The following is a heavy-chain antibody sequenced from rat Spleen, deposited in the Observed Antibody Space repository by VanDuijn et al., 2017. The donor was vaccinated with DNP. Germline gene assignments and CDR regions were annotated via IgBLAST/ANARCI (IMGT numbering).Heavy chain of an antibody. Sequence: EVQLVESGGGLVQPGRSLKLSCVASGFTFSNYGMAWVRQAPKKGLEWVASISASAGSTSHRDSVKGRFTISRDNAKSTLYLQMDSLRSEDTATYYCTTDFERGYWGQGVMVTVSS. D-gene: IGHD1-11*01. V-gene: IGHV5-19*01. CDR3: TTDFERGY. CDR1: GFTFSNYG. J-gene: IGHJ2*01. CDR2: ISASAGST.